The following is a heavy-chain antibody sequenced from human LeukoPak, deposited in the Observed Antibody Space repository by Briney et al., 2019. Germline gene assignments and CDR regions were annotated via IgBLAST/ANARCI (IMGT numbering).Heavy chain of an antibody. CDR1: VCSISSYY. V-gene: IGHV4-59*08. Sequence: RTSETLSLTCTVSVCSISSYYWSWIRQPPGKGLEWIGYSYYSGSTNYNPSLKSRVTISVDTSKNQFSLKLSSVTAADTAVFYCATASYCSGGSCYVGAAFDIWGQGTMVTVSS. CDR3: ATASYCSGGSCYVGAAFDI. D-gene: IGHD2-15*01. J-gene: IGHJ3*02. CDR2: SYYSGST.